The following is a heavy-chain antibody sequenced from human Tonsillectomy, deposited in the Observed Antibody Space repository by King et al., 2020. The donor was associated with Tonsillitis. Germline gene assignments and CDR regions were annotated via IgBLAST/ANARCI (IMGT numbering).Heavy chain of an antibody. J-gene: IGHJ6*03. V-gene: IGHV1-2*02. CDR2: INPNSGGT. D-gene: IGHD1-26*01. Sequence: LVQSGAEVKKPGASVKVSCKTSGYTFTGYYMHWGRQAPGQGLEWMGWINPNSGGTKYAQKFQGRVTMTRDTSINTAYMELSRLRSDDTAVYYCARGRANRWEQRSMDVWGKGTTITVSS. CDR3: ARGRANRWEQRSMDV. CDR1: GYTFTGYY.